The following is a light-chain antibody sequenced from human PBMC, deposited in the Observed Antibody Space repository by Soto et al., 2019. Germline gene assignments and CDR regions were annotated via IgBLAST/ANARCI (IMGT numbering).Light chain of an antibody. CDR1: QNVNTW. V-gene: IGKV1-5*03. CDR2: KAS. CDR3: QQYIGFPWT. J-gene: IGKJ1*01. Sequence: DIQMTQSPSALSAFAGDRVTITCRASQNVNTWLAWYQQKTGRAPKLLIYKASNLESGVPSRFSGSGSGTEFTLTISSLQPDDLATYYCQQYIGFPWTFGQGTKVEIK.